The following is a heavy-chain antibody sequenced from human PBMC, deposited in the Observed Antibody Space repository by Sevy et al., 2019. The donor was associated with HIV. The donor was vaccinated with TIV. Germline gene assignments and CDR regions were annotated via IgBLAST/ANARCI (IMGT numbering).Heavy chain of an antibody. CDR1: GFSFSHYA. D-gene: IGHD2-8*01. V-gene: IGHV3-30-3*01. Sequence: GGSLRLSCAVSGFSFSHYAFHWVRQAPGKGLEWVSLISYDGTYKYYVDSVKGRFTISRDNSKNTLYLQMNSLRGNDTAVYYCARVAVSYCTNDCYHRFDYWGPVALVTVSS. CDR3: ARVAVSYCTNDCYHRFDY. CDR2: ISYDGTYK. J-gene: IGHJ4*02.